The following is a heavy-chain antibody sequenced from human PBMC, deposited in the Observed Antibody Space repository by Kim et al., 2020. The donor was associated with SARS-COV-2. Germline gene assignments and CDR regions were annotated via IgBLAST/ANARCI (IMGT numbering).Heavy chain of an antibody. CDR3: MAGHYGL. V-gene: IGHV3-7*01. CDR2: IKKDGSDK. D-gene: IGHD4-17*01. Sequence: GGSLRLSCAASGFTFSDFWMSWVRQAPGKGLEWVANIKKDGSDKYYVDSVKGRFTISRDNAENSVYLQMNSLRAEDTAVYYCMAGHYGLWGQGTLVTVSS. J-gene: IGHJ4*02. CDR1: GFTFSDFW.